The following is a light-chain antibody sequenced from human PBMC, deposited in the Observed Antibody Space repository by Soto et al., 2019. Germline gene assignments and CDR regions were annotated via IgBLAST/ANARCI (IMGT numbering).Light chain of an antibody. CDR3: AAWDDSLNGQRV. CDR2: SDG. J-gene: IGLJ3*02. V-gene: IGLV1-44*01. CDR1: NSNIGGDT. Sequence: QPVLTQPPSASGTPGQTVTISCSGSNSNIGGDTINWYQQVPGKAPKLLIYSDGHRPSGVPARFSGSQSGTSASLTISGLQSEDEADYYCAAWDDSLNGQRVFGGGTKVTVL.